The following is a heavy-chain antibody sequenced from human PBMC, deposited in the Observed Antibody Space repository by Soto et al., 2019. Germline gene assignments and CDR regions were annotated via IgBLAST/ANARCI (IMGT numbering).Heavy chain of an antibody. D-gene: IGHD3-3*01. J-gene: IGHJ6*02. V-gene: IGHV1-46*01. CDR2: INPSGGST. CDR3: AREVGYDFWSGYYVYYDYGMDV. Sequence: ASVKVSCKASGYTFTSYYMHWVRQAPGQGIERMGIINPSGGSTSYAQKFQGRVTMTRDTSTSTVYMELSSLRSEDTAVYYCAREVGYDFWSGYYVYYDYGMDVWG. CDR1: GYTFTSYY.